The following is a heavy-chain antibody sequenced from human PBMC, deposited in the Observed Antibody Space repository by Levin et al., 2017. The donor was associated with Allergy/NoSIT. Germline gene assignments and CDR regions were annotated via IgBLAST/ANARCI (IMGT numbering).Heavy chain of an antibody. CDR2: IWYDGSNK. V-gene: IGHV3-33*01. CDR1: GFTFSTYG. CDR3: ARAGESGRGLDY. J-gene: IGHJ4*02. D-gene: IGHD3-10*01. Sequence: GESLKISCAASGFTFSTYGMHWVRQAPGMGLEWVAVIWYDGSNKYFADSVKGRFTISRDNSKNTVYLQMNSLRAEDTAVYCCARAGESGRGLDYWGQGTLVTVSS.